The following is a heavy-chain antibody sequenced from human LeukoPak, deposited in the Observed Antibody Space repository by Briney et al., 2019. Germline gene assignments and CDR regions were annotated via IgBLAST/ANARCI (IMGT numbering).Heavy chain of an antibody. CDR1: GFTFSNYG. J-gene: IGHJ6*03. Sequence: GGSLRLSCAASGFTFSNYGMSWVRQAPGKGLEWVSAISDSAGSTYYADSVKGRFTISRDNSKNTLYLQMNSLRAEDTAVYYCAKVGMVRYYYYYMDVWGKGTTVTISS. V-gene: IGHV3-23*01. CDR3: AKVGMVRYYYYYMDV. D-gene: IGHD3-3*01. CDR2: ISDSAGST.